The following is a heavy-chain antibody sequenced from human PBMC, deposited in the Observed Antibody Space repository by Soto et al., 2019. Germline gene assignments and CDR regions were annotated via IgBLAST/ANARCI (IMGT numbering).Heavy chain of an antibody. CDR3: AREFRSLYGHSGSGDFDY. CDR2: INPNSGGT. CDR1: GYTFTGYY. V-gene: IGHV1-2*04. D-gene: IGHD2-8*01. Sequence: GASVKVSCKASGYTFTGYYMHWVRQAPGQGLEWMGWINPNSGGTNYAQKFQGWVTMTRDTSISTAYMELSRLRSDDTAVYYCAREFRSLYGHSGSGDFDYWGQGTLVTVSS. J-gene: IGHJ4*02.